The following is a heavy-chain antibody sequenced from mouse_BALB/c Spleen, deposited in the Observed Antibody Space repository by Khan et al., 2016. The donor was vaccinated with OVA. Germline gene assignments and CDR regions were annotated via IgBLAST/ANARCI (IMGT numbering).Heavy chain of an antibody. V-gene: IGHV5-6*01. CDR1: GFTFSSYS. CDR2: MSSGGDYT. J-gene: IGHJ3*01. Sequence: EVELVESGGDLVKPGGSLKLSCAASGFTFSSYSMSWVHQIPDKRLEWVATMSSGGDYTYYPDSVKGRFTLSRDNVKNTLYLQRSRLKSEDTAMYYCASHLTGSFAYWGQGTLVTVSA. D-gene: IGHD4-1*01. CDR3: ASHLTGSFAY.